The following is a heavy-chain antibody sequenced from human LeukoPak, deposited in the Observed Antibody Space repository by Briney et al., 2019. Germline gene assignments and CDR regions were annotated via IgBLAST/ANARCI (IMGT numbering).Heavy chain of an antibody. CDR3: AREAARRISMDY. D-gene: IGHD6-6*01. V-gene: IGHV1-69*05. CDR1: GGTFSSYA. Sequence: SVKVSCKASGGTFSSYAISWVRQAPVQGLEWMGRIIPIFGTANYAQKFQGRVTITTDESTSTAYMELSSLRSEDTAVYYCAREAARRISMDYWGQGTLVTVSS. CDR2: IIPIFGTA. J-gene: IGHJ4*02.